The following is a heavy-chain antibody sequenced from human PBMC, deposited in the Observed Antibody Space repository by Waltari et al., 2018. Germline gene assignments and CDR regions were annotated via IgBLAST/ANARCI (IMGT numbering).Heavy chain of an antibody. CDR3: AREPSSWDYYYGMDV. J-gene: IGHJ6*02. CDR2: IHYSGST. CDR1: GGSISSSSYY. Sequence: QLQLQASGPGLVKPSETLSLTCTVSGGSISSSSYYWGWTRQPPGKGLEWIGSIHYSGSTYYNPSLKSRVTISVDTSKTQFSLKLSSVTAADTAVYYCAREPSSWDYYYGMDVWGQGTTVTVSS. D-gene: IGHD2-2*01. V-gene: IGHV4-39*02.